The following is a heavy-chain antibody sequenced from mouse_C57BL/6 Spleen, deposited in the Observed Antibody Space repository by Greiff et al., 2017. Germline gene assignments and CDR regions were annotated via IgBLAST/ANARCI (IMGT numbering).Heavy chain of an antibody. V-gene: IGHV1-64*01. J-gene: IGHJ1*03. CDR3: AKIPHWGGWYFDV. CDR1: GYTFTSYW. Sequence: QVQLQQPGAELVKPGASVKLSCKASGYTFTSYWMHWVKQRPGQGLEWIGMIHPNSGSTNYNEKFKSKATLTVDKSSSTAYMQLSSLTSEDSAVYNCAKIPHWGGWYFDVWGTGTTVTVSS. CDR2: IHPNSGST. D-gene: IGHD4-1*01.